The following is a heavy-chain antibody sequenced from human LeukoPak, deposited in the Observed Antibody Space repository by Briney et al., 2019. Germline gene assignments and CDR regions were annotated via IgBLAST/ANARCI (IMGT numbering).Heavy chain of an antibody. J-gene: IGHJ5*02. D-gene: IGHD2-15*01. CDR2: ISSSGSTI. CDR1: GFTFSSYE. CDR3: ARGADGVSSNSRGWFDP. Sequence: GGSLRLSCAASGFTFSSYEMNWVRQAPGKGLEWVSYISSSGSTIYYADSVKGRFTISRDNAKNSLFLQMNSLRPEDTAVYSCARGADGVSSNSRGWFDPWGQGTLVTVSS. V-gene: IGHV3-48*03.